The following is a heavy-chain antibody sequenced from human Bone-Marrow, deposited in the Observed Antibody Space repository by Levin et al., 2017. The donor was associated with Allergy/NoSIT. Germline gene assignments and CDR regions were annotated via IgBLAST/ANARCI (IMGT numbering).Heavy chain of an antibody. CDR1: GDSVNSPHYY. V-gene: IGHV4-61*01. CDR3: ARGKWLSWAD. D-gene: IGHD3-22*01. CDR2: TYYSEGS. J-gene: IGHJ4*02. Sequence: SSETLSLTCTVSGDSVNSPHYYWTWIRQPPGKGLEWVGYTYYSEGSTYNPSLRSRVTISVDTSKNQFSLKVNSVTAADTAVYYCARGKWLSWADWGQGILVTVST.